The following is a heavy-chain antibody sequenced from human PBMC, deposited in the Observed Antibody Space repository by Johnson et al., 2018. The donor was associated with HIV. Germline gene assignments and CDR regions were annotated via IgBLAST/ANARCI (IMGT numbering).Heavy chain of an antibody. CDR3: AKEHGNCSWTNDALDI. Sequence: QVQLVESGGGVVQPGRSLRLSCAASGFTFSSYGMHWVRQAPGKGLAWVALISYDGSTNYYADSVKGRFTISRDNSKNTLYLQMNSLRAEDTTGYYCAKEHGNCSWTNDALDIWGQGTMVTVSS. V-gene: IGHV3-30*18. CDR1: GFTFSSYG. D-gene: IGHD6-13*01. CDR2: ISYDGSTN. J-gene: IGHJ3*02.